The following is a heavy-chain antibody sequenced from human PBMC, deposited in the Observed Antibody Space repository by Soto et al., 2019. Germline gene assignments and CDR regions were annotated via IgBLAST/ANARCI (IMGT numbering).Heavy chain of an antibody. J-gene: IGHJ4*02. Sequence: GASVKVSCKASGYTFTSYGISWVRQAPGQGLEWMGWISAYNGNTNYAQKLQGRVTMTTDTSTSTAYMELRSLRSDDTAVYYCARGTPPWYSSGWYDYWGQGTLVTVSS. V-gene: IGHV1-18*01. D-gene: IGHD6-19*01. CDR3: ARGTPPWYSSGWYDY. CDR1: GYTFTSYG. CDR2: ISAYNGNT.